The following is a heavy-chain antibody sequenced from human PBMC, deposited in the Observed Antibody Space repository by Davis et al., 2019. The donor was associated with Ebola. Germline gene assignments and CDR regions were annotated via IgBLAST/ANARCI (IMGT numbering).Heavy chain of an antibody. CDR3: AKTAYGSGSYFPD. CDR1: GFTFDDYA. J-gene: IGHJ4*02. CDR2: ISWNSGSI. V-gene: IGHV3-9*01. D-gene: IGHD3-10*01. Sequence: PGGSLRLSCAASGFTFDDYAMHWVRHAPGKGLEWVSGISWNSGSIGYADSVKGRFTISRDNAKNSLYLQMNSLRAEDTALYYCAKTAYGSGSYFPDWGQGTLVTVSS.